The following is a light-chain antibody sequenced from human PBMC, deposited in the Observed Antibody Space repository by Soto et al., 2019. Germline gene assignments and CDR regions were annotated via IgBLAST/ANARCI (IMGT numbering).Light chain of an antibody. V-gene: IGKV1-8*01. CDR2: AAS. CDR3: QQYYSYPQRT. Sequence: AIRMTQSPSSFSASTGDRVTITCRASQGISSYLAWYQQKPGKAPKLLIYAASTLQSGVPSRFSGSGSGTDFTLTISCLQSEDFATYYCQQYYSYPQRTCGGGTKVEIK. J-gene: IGKJ4*01. CDR1: QGISSY.